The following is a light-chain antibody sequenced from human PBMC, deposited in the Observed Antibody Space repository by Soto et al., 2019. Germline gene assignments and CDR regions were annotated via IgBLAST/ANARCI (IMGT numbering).Light chain of an antibody. Sequence: EIVLTQSPATLSLSPGESATLSCRASQSISTYLAWYQQKPGQAPRLLIYDASKRITGIPARFSGSGSGTDFTLTISSLEPEDFAIYYCQQRSNYITFGQGTRLEIK. J-gene: IGKJ5*01. V-gene: IGKV3-11*01. CDR1: QSISTY. CDR2: DAS. CDR3: QQRSNYIT.